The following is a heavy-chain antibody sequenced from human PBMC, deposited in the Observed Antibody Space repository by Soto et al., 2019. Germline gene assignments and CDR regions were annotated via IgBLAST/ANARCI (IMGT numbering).Heavy chain of an antibody. CDR1: GGSISSGDYY. J-gene: IGHJ3*02. CDR3: ARTTVVTPVPDQNAFDI. V-gene: IGHV4-30-4*01. D-gene: IGHD4-17*01. CDR2: IYYSGST. Sequence: QVQLQESGPGLVKPSQTLSLTCTVSGGSISSGDYYWSWIRQPPGKGLEWIGYIYYSGSTYYNPSLKRRVTISVDTSKNQFSLKLSSVTAADTAVYYCARTTVVTPVPDQNAFDIWGQGTMVTVSS.